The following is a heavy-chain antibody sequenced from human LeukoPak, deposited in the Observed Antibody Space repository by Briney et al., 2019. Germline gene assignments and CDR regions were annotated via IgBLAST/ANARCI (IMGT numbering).Heavy chain of an antibody. V-gene: IGHV3-48*01. Sequence: PGGSLRLSCAASGFHFSSRWMSWVRQAPGKGLEWVSYISNTSNTIYYADSVKGRFTISRDNAKNSLYLQMNSLRAEDTAVYYCALFLDYWGQGTLVTVSS. D-gene: IGHD2-21*01. J-gene: IGHJ4*02. CDR3: ALFLDY. CDR1: GFHFSSRW. CDR2: ISNTSNTI.